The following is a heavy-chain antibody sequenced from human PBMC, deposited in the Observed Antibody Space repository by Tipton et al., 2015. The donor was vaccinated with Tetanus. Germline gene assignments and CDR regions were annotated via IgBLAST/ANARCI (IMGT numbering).Heavy chain of an antibody. CDR3: ASGWGHFYDSSGYYLAKDS. Sequence: SLRLSCAASGFTFNGYGMHWVRQAPGKGLEWLALVWYDGSKQYYADSVKGRFTISRDNSKNTVDLQMNNLRDEDTAVYYCASGWGHFYDSSGYYLAKDSWGQGTLVTVSS. J-gene: IGHJ4*02. D-gene: IGHD3-22*01. V-gene: IGHV3-33*01. CDR1: GFTFNGYG. CDR2: VWYDGSKQ.